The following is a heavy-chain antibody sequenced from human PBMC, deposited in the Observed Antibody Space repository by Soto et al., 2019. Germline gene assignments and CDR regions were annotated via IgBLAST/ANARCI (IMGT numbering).Heavy chain of an antibody. J-gene: IGHJ6*02. V-gene: IGHV3-23*01. CDR3: AKEHVPYYYDSSGYYYPLDYYYGMDV. D-gene: IGHD3-22*01. CDR2: ISGSGGST. CDR1: GFTFSSYA. Sequence: GGSLRLSCAASGFTFSSYAMSWVRQAPGKGLEWVSAISGSGGSTYYADSVKGRLTISRDNSKNTLYLQMNSLRAEDTAVYYCAKEHVPYYYDSSGYYYPLDYYYGMDVWGQGTTVTVSS.